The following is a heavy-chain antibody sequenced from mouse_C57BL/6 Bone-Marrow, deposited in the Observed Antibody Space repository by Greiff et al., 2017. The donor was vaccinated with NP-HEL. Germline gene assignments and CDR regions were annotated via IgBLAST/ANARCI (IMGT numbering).Heavy chain of an antibody. Sequence: EVKLQQSGPELVKPGASVKISCKASGYTFTDYYMNWVKQSHGKSLEWIGDINPNNGGTSYNQKFKGKATLTVDKSSSTAYMELRSLTSEDSAVYYCADGYYAMDYWGQGTSVTVSS. D-gene: IGHD2-3*01. CDR2: INPNNGGT. V-gene: IGHV1-26*01. J-gene: IGHJ4*01. CDR1: GYTFTDYY. CDR3: ADGYYAMDY.